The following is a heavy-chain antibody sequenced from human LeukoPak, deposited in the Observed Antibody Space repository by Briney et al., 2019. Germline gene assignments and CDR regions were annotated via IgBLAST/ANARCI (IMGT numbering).Heavy chain of an antibody. Sequence: GASVKVSCKASGYTFTSYGISWVRQAPGQGLEWMGWISAYNGNTIYAQKLQGRVTMTTDTSTSTAYMELRSLRSDDTAVYYCARGWYYDSSGYPPFDYWGQGTLVTVSS. J-gene: IGHJ4*02. CDR2: ISAYNGNT. V-gene: IGHV1-18*01. CDR1: GYTFTSYG. CDR3: ARGWYYDSSGYPPFDY. D-gene: IGHD3-22*01.